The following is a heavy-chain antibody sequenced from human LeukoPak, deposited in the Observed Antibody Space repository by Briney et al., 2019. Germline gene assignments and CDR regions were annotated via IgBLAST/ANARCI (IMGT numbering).Heavy chain of an antibody. J-gene: IGHJ4*02. CDR2: IYYSGST. D-gene: IGHD3-10*01. Sequence: PSGTLSLTCTVSGGSISSYYWSWIRQPPGKGLEWIGYIYYSGSTNYNPSLKSRVTISVDTSKNQFSLKLSSVTAADTAVYYCAADYYGSGSYDYWGQGTLVTVSS. V-gene: IGHV4-59*01. CDR1: GGSISSYY. CDR3: AADYYGSGSYDY.